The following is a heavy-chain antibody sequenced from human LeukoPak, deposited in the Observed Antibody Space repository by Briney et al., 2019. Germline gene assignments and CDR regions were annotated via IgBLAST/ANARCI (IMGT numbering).Heavy chain of an antibody. V-gene: IGHV5-51*01. D-gene: IGHD5-24*01. CDR3: ARLAKARKDGYNFGFDS. CDR1: ENSFTNCW. CDR2: IYPDDSDT. Sequence: GESLKISCKGSENSFTNCWVGWVRQLPGKGLEWMGIIYPDDSDTRQSPSFQGQVTMSVDKSTNTAHPQWSSLEASDTATYYCARLAKARKDGYNFGFDSWGQGTLVTVSS. J-gene: IGHJ4*02.